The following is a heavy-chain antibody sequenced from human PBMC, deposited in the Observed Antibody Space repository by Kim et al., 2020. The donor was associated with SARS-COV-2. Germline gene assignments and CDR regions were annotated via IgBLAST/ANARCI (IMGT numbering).Heavy chain of an antibody. CDR2: IYYSGST. Sequence: SETLSLTCSVSGGSISSSDYYWGWIRQPPGKGLEWLATIYYSGSTYYNPSLKGRVTISVDTSKKQFSLRLSSVTAADAAVYYCARHLRNWYFDLWGRGTLVTVSS. CDR1: GGSISSSDYY. J-gene: IGHJ2*01. CDR3: ARHLRNWYFDL. V-gene: IGHV4-39*01.